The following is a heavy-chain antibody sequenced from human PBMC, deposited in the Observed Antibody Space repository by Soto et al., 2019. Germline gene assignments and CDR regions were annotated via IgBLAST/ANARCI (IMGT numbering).Heavy chain of an antibody. D-gene: IGHD3-10*01. J-gene: IGHJ6*02. V-gene: IGHV3-7*01. Sequence: GVSLRLSCVASGFTFTSFWMSWVRQAPGKGLEWVANIKADGSEKRYVDSVKGRFTISRDNAKNSVYLQMNSLRVEDTALYYCGRDEVRNGVGVWGQGTTVTVSS. CDR3: GRDEVRNGVGV. CDR2: IKADGSEK. CDR1: GFTFTSFW.